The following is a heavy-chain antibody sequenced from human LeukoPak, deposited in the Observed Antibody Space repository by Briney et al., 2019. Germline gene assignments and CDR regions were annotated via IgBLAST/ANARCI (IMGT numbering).Heavy chain of an antibody. V-gene: IGHV3-30-3*01. CDR2: ISYDGSNK. CDR1: GFTFSSYA. J-gene: IGHJ4*02. Sequence: GRSLRLSCAASGFTFSSYAMHWVRQAPGKGLEWVAVISYDGSNKYYADSVKGRFTISRDNSKNTLYLQMNSLRAEDTAVYYCARGPTAARPVDFDYWGQGTLVTVSS. D-gene: IGHD2-2*01. CDR3: ARGPTAARPVDFDY.